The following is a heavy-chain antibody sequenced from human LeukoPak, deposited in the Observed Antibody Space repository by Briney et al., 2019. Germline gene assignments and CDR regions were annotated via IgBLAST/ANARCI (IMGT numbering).Heavy chain of an antibody. CDR2: ISGSGGST. V-gene: IGHV3-23*01. CDR3: AKDLGYCSSFSCPFDY. J-gene: IGHJ4*02. CDR1: GFSFSSYT. Sequence: GGSLRLSCAVSGFSFSSYTMSWVHQAPGKGLEWVSAISGSGGSTYYADCVKGRFTISRDNSKNTLFLQMNSLRAEDTAVYYCAKDLGYCSSFSCPFDYWGQGTLVTVSS. D-gene: IGHD2-2*01.